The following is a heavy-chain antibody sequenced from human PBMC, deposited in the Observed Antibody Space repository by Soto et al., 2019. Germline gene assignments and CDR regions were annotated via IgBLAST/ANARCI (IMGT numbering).Heavy chain of an antibody. D-gene: IGHD3-22*01. CDR1: EGNFSQGS. J-gene: IGHJ4*01. CDR3: SSNYYTTMMVVRCDY. V-gene: IGHV3-15*07. CDR2: IKSKTDGGTT. Sequence: RDSRGAWEGNFSQGSTNCFRQAPGKELEWVGRIKSKTDGGTTDFDAPVKGRFAISRDDSKNMVYLQMNSLKNEDTGIYFCSSNYYTTMMVVRCDYKGHRTPVTVSS.